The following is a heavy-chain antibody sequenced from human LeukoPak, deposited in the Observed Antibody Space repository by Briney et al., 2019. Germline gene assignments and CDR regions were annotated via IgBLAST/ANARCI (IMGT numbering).Heavy chain of an antibody. CDR1: GNIFTSYG. D-gene: IGHD3-22*01. J-gene: IGHJ4*02. CDR2: FSGYTGNA. CDR3: ARAHEQFYYDTSGYRSYFFDY. V-gene: IGHV1-18*01. Sequence: GASVKVSCKASGNIFTSYGISWVRQAPGQGLEWMGLFSGYTGNANYAQKLQGRVTMTTDTSTSTAYMELRSLRSDDTAVYYCARAHEQFYYDTSGYRSYFFDYWGQGTLVTVSS.